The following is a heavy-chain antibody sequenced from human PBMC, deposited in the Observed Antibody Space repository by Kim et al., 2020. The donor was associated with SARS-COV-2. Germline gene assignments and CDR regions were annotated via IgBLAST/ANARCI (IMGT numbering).Heavy chain of an antibody. D-gene: IGHD3-9*01. CDR3: ARGSVYFDWLLPAFDY. J-gene: IGHJ4*02. V-gene: IGHV4-31*02. Sequence: SLKSRVTISVDTSKNQFSLKLSSVTAADTAVYYCARGSVYFDWLLPAFDYWGQGTLVTVSS.